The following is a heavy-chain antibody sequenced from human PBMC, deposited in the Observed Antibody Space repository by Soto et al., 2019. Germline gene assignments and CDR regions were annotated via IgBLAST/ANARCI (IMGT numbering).Heavy chain of an antibody. D-gene: IGHD1-1*01. CDR2: INPNSGGT. V-gene: IGHV1-2*04. CDR3: ARDKAGTTGTTPPYYYYGMDV. CDR1: GYTFTSYG. J-gene: IGHJ6*02. Sequence: ASVKVSCKASGYTFTSYGISWVRQAPGQGLEWMGWINPNSGGTNYAQKFQGWVTMTRDTSISTAYMELSRLRSDDTAVYYCARDKAGTTGTTPPYYYYGMDVWGQGTTVTVSS.